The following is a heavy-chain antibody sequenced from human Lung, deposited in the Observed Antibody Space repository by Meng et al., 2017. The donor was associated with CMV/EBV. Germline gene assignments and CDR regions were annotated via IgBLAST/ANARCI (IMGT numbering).Heavy chain of an antibody. CDR3: ARISMIRGIIITGWFDP. CDR2: VNSYTGDT. CDR1: GYSFNSYI. V-gene: IGHV1-18*04. Sequence: SXXVSXKAYGYSFNSYIISWVRQAPGQGLEWMGWVNSYTGDTDYAQQFQERITMTTDTSTTTVYMELRSLRTDDTAAYYCARISMIRGIIITGWFDPWGQGTLVTFSS. J-gene: IGHJ5*02. D-gene: IGHD3-10*01.